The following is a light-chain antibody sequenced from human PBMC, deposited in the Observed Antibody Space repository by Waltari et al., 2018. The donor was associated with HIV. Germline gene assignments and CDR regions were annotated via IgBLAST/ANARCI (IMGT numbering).Light chain of an antibody. Sequence: RITCGGNSIGSKSVHWYQQRPGQAPVLVIYRDNNRPSGIPERFSGSSSGNTATLTISRAQAGDESDYYCQIWDSSTVVFGGGTKLTVL. J-gene: IGLJ2*01. V-gene: IGLV3-9*01. CDR2: RDN. CDR3: QIWDSSTVV. CDR1: SIGSKS.